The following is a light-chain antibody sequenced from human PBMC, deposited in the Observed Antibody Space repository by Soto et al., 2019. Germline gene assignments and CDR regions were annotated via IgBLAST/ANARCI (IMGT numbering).Light chain of an antibody. Sequence: QSALTQPPSASGSPGRSVTISCTGTSSDIGGYNYVSWYQQHPGKAPKLMIYEVSKRPSGVSHRLSGSKSGKTASLTISGLQAEDEADYYCCSYAGNSDVVFGGGTKLTVL. CDR1: SSDIGGYNY. CDR2: EVS. J-gene: IGLJ2*01. CDR3: CSYAGNSDVV. V-gene: IGLV2-8*01.